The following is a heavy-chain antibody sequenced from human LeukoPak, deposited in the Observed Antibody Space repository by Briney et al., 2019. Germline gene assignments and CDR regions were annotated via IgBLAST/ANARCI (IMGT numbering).Heavy chain of an antibody. CDR3: ARSRLKALWFGELDY. Sequence: GESLKISCKGSGYSFTSYWIGWVRQMPGKGLEWMGIIYPGDSDTRYSPSLQGQVTISADKSISTAYLQWSSLKASDTARYYCARSRLKALWFGELDYWGQGTLVTVSS. CDR2: IYPGDSDT. J-gene: IGHJ4*02. V-gene: IGHV5-51*01. D-gene: IGHD3-10*01. CDR1: GYSFTSYW.